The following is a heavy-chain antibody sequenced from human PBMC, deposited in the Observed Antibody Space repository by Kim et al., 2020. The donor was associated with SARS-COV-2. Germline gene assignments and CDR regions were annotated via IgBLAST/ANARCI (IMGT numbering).Heavy chain of an antibody. CDR1: GYSFTSYW. CDR2: IYPGDSDT. V-gene: IGHV5-51*01. CDR3: ARAHIVVVPAAISSWGTEVLYYMDV. J-gene: IGHJ6*03. D-gene: IGHD2-2*01. Sequence: GESLKISCKGSGYSFTSYWIGWVRQMPGKGLEWMGIIYPGDSDTRYSPSFQGQVTISADKSISTAYLQWSSLKASDTAMYYCARAHIVVVPAAISSWGTEVLYYMDVWGKGTTVTVSS.